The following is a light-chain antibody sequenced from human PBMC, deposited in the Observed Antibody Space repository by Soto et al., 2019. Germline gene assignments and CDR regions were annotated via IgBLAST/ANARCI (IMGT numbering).Light chain of an antibody. CDR1: HGFSSC. V-gene: IGKV1-5*03. Sequence: KVTKSPSALSASVGDRVTITCRASHGFSSCLAWYQQKPGIAPKVLIYTASSLKSGVPSRFSGSGSGTEFTLTIICFQPDDVTPYCSKDYTSHCNSFGEGTRLAIK. CDR2: TAS. J-gene: IGKJ5*01. CDR3: KDYTSHCNS.